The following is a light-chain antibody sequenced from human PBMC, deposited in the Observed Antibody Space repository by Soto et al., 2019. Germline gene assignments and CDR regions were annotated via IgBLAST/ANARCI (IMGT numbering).Light chain of an antibody. CDR3: QQSYSWSPIT. J-gene: IGKJ5*01. Sequence: LQMTQSPSSLYASVGDRVTLTCRASETISTFLNWYQHKPGRAPKLLIYAASRLQSGVPSRFSGSGSGTDFTLTINGLQPEDFASYYCQQSYSWSPITFGQGTRLEIK. V-gene: IGKV1-39*01. CDR2: AAS. CDR1: ETISTF.